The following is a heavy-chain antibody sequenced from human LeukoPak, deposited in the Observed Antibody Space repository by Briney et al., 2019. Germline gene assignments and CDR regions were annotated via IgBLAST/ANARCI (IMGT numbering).Heavy chain of an antibody. Sequence: QAGGSLRLSCAASGFTFSSYGMHWVRQAPGKGLEWVAVISYDGSNKYYADSVKGRFTISRDNSKNTLYLQMNSLRAEDTAVYYCARVVDYGGNFIAGYMDVWGKGTTVTISS. CDR2: ISYDGSNK. J-gene: IGHJ6*03. CDR3: ARVVDYGGNFIAGYMDV. V-gene: IGHV3-30*03. CDR1: GFTFSSYG. D-gene: IGHD4-23*01.